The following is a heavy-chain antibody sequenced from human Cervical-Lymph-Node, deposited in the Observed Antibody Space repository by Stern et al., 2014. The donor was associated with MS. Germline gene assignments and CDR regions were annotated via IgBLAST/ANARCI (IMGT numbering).Heavy chain of an antibody. Sequence: EVQLVESGAELIRPGESLKISCKGSGFKFSIYWIAWVRQMPGKGLEWMVIIDPGDSKTRYIPSFQGQVTMSAEKSTSPSYLQWSSLNASATAMYFCARQTTAWASDVWGQGTLVTVSS. CDR2: IDPGDSKT. CDR1: GFKFSIYW. J-gene: IGHJ4*02. V-gene: IGHV5-51*01. CDR3: ARQTTAWASDV. D-gene: IGHD1-14*01.